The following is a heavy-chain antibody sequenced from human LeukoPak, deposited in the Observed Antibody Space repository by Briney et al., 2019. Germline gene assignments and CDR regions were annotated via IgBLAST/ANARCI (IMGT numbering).Heavy chain of an antibody. CDR1: GSTFSRYW. CDR2: INTDGSST. D-gene: IGHD1-26*01. J-gene: IGHJ6*02. CDR3: ASSGSYWNAYYGMDV. Sequence: GGSPRLSCAASGSTFSRYWMHWVRQAPGKGLVCVSRINTDGSSTSYADSVKGRFTISRDNAKNTLYLQMNSLRAEDTAVYYCASSGSYWNAYYGMDVWGQGTTVTVSS. V-gene: IGHV3-74*01.